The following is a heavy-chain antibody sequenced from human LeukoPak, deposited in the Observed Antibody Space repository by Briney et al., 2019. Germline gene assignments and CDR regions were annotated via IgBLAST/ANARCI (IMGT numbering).Heavy chain of an antibody. Sequence: SETLSLTCTVSGGSISSSSYYWGWIRQPPGKGLEWIGRIYTSGSTNYNPSLKSRVTISVDTSKNQFSLKLSSVTAADTAVYYCATSQKYSSSWYGYFDLWGRGTLVTVSS. CDR2: IYTSGST. CDR3: ATSQKYSSSWYGYFDL. D-gene: IGHD6-13*01. V-gene: IGHV4-39*07. J-gene: IGHJ2*01. CDR1: GGSISSSSYY.